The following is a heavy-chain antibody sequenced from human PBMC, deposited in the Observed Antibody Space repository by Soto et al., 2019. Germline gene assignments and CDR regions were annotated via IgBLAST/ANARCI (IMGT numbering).Heavy chain of an antibody. CDR1: GYIFTSYG. V-gene: IGHV1-18*01. J-gene: IGHJ4*02. D-gene: IGHD3-3*01. CDR3: ARAFGSDLGAPGAVFDS. CDR2: ISAYNGNT. Sequence: ASVKVSCKASGYIFTSYGISWVRQAPGQGLEWMGWISAYNGNTKYAQNLQGRVTLTTDTSTYTAYMELRSLQSDDTAVYYCARAFGSDLGAPGAVFDSCGQGALVTVSS.